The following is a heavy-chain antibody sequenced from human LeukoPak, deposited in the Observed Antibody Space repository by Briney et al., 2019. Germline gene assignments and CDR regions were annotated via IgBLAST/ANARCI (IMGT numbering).Heavy chain of an antibody. CDR3: AKRKVATEYYFDY. J-gene: IGHJ4*02. CDR2: ISASGGTT. D-gene: IGHD1-26*01. V-gene: IGHV3-23*01. CDR1: GFTFSSYV. Sequence: GGSLRLSCAASGFTFSSYVMTWVRQAPGKGLEWVSSISASGGTTYYADPVKGRFTISRDNSKNTVYMQMNSLRAEDTAVYYCAKRKVATEYYFDYWGQGTLVTVSS.